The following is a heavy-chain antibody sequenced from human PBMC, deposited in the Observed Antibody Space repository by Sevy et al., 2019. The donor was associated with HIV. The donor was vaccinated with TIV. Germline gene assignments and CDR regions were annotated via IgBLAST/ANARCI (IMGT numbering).Heavy chain of an antibody. D-gene: IGHD2-21*02. CDR1: GFTFTLYA. CDR2: ISYSGTNK. CDR3: ARGAVEYCTDDCYHGLDY. V-gene: IGHV3-30-3*01. J-gene: IGHJ4*02. Sequence: GGSLRLSCAASGFTFTLYAIHWVRQAPGKGLEWVALISYSGTNKYYADSVKGRFTISRDDSKNTAYLQMNNLRTDDTAVYYCARGAVEYCTDDCYHGLDYWGQGTQVTVSS.